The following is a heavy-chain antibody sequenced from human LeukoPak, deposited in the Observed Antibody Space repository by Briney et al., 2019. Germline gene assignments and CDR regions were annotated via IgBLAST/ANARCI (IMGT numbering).Heavy chain of an antibody. CDR1: GYAFTSYG. Sequence: GASVKVSCKASGYAFTSYGISWVRQAPGQGLEWMGWISAYNGNTNYAPKLQGRVTMTTDTSTSTAYMELRSLRSDDTAVYYCAREGCSGGSCYSLSLTPVFHVFDIWGQGTMVTVSS. CDR2: ISAYNGNT. V-gene: IGHV1-18*01. CDR3: AREGCSGGSCYSLSLTPVFHVFDI. J-gene: IGHJ3*02. D-gene: IGHD2-15*01.